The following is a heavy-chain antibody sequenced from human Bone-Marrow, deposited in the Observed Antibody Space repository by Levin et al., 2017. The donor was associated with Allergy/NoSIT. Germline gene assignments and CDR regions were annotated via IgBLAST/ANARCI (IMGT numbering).Heavy chain of an antibody. V-gene: IGHV1-2*04. J-gene: IGHJ6*02. CDR3: ARVKYCGGDCTYGGHYGMDV. Sequence: GGSLRLSCKASGYTFTGYYMHWVRQAPGQGLEWMGWINPNSGGTNYAQKFQGWVTMTRDTSISTAYMELSRLRSDDTAVYYCARVKYCGGDCTYGGHYGMDVWGQGTTVTVSS. D-gene: IGHD2-21*02. CDR2: INPNSGGT. CDR1: GYTFTGYY.